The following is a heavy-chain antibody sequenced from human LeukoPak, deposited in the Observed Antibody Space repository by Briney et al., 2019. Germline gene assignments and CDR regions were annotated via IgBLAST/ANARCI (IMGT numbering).Heavy chain of an antibody. CDR1: GFTFSSYA. Sequence: GGSLRLSCAASGFTFSSYAMSWVRQAPGKGLEWVSAISGSGGSTYYADSVKGRFTISRDNSKNTLYLQMNSLRAEDTAVYYCAKSYHYGSGSYYNGAPFDYWGQGTLVTVSS. J-gene: IGHJ4*02. D-gene: IGHD3-10*01. V-gene: IGHV3-23*01. CDR3: AKSYHYGSGSYYNGAPFDY. CDR2: ISGSGGST.